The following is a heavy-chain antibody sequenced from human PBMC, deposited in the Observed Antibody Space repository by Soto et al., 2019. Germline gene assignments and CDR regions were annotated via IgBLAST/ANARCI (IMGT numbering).Heavy chain of an antibody. CDR3: ARDYYDGSASYGIEI. D-gene: IGHD3-16*01. V-gene: IGHV1-2*04. CDR1: GYPFTGYY. J-gene: IGHJ3*02. Sequence: QVHLVQSAAEVKKPGASVKVSCKASGYPFTGYYIHWVRQAPGQGLERMGWINPNSAVAHIAQKFEGLVTMTRDTSISTTYMELSSLRSNDTAVYYCARDYYDGSASYGIEIWGQGTMVTVAS. CDR2: INPNSAVA.